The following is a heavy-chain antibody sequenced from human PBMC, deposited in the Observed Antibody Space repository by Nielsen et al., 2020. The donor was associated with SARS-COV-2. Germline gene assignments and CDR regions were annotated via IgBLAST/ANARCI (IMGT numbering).Heavy chain of an antibody. CDR3: ARSVSYSSSWPKYYYHYMDV. J-gene: IGHJ6*03. CDR1: GYTFISYS. CDR2: ISSYDGNT. V-gene: IGHV1-18*01. D-gene: IGHD6-13*01. Sequence: ASVKVSCKASGYTFISYSISWVRQAPGQGLEWMGWISSYDGNTNYAQKLQGRVTMTTDTSTSTAYMELGSLRSDDTAVYYCARSVSYSSSWPKYYYHYMDVWGEGTTVTVSS.